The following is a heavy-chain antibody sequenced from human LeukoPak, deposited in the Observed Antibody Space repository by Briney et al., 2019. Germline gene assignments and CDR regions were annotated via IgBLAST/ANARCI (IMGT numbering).Heavy chain of an antibody. Sequence: ASVKVSCKASGGTFSSYAISWVRQAPGQGLEWMGRIIPILGIANYAQKFQGRVTITADKSTSTAYMELSSLRSEDTAVYYCARGYSSSYYYYYYYMDVWGKGTTVTVSS. CDR1: GGTFSSYA. D-gene: IGHD6-6*01. CDR3: ARGYSSSYYYYYYYMDV. V-gene: IGHV1-69*04. J-gene: IGHJ6*03. CDR2: IIPILGIA.